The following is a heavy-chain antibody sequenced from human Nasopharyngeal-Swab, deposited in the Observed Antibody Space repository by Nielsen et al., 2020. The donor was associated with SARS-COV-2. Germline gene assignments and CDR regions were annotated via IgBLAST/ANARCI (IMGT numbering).Heavy chain of an antibody. CDR3: ARDQRRGWFDAFDI. Sequence: WSRQGPGQGLEWIGYIYYSGSTNYNPSLKSRVTISVDTSKNQFSLKLSSVTAADTAVYYCARDQRRGWFDAFDIWGQGTMVTVSS. D-gene: IGHD6-19*01. V-gene: IGHV4-59*01. CDR2: IYYSGST. J-gene: IGHJ3*02.